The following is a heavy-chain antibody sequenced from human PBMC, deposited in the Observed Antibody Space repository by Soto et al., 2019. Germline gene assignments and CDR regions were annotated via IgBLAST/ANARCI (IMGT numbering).Heavy chain of an antibody. J-gene: IGHJ6*02. CDR2: IYSGGST. CDR1: GFTVSSNY. Sequence: GGSLRLSCAASGFTVSSNYMSWVRQAPGKGLEWVSVIYSGGSTYYADSVKGRFTISRDNSKNTLYLQMNSLRAEDTAVYYCARDPGYSSGCYYQNYYGMDVWGQGTTVTVSS. D-gene: IGHD6-19*01. CDR3: ARDPGYSSGCYYQNYYGMDV. V-gene: IGHV3-53*01.